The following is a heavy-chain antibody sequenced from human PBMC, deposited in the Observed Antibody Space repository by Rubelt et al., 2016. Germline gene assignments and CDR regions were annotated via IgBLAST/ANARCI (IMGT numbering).Heavy chain of an antibody. Sequence: QLQLQESGPGLVKPSETLSLTCTVSGGSISSSSYYWGWIRQPPGKGLEWIGSIYYSGSTYYNPSLKSRVTISVDTSKNQFSLKLSSVTAADTAVYYCARVSMEGLGNFDYWGQGTLVTVSS. CDR2: IYYSGST. CDR3: ARVSMEGLGNFDY. V-gene: IGHV4-39*07. J-gene: IGHJ4*02. CDR1: GGSISSSSYY. D-gene: IGHD7-27*01.